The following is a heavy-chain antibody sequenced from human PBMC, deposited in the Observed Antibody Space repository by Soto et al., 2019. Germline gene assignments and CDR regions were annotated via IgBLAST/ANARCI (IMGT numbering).Heavy chain of an antibody. CDR2: ISGSGGST. Sequence: GGSLRLSCAVSGFTFSSYAMSWVRQAAGKGLEWVSAISGSGGSTYYADSVKGRFTISRDNSKNTLYLQMNSLRAEDTAVYYCAKDLLSVSVVITVPNDAFDIWGQGTMVTVSS. V-gene: IGHV3-23*01. CDR1: GFTFSSYA. D-gene: IGHD3-22*01. CDR3: AKDLLSVSVVITVPNDAFDI. J-gene: IGHJ3*02.